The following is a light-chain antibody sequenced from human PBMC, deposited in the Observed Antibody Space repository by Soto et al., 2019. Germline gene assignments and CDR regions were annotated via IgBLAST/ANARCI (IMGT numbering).Light chain of an antibody. CDR3: EQLKSYHLT. CDR1: PGIGSD. J-gene: IGKJ4*01. Sequence: DIQLTQSPSFLSASIGDRVTITCRASPGIGSDLAWYQQKPGKVPKLLIYGAFTLQSGVPSRFSGSGSGAEFTLTISSRQPEDFATYYCEQLKSYHLTCGGGTKVEI. CDR2: GAF. V-gene: IGKV1-9*01.